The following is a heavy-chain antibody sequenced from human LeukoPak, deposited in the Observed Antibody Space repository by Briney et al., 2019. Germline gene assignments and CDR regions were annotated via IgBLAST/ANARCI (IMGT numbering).Heavy chain of an antibody. Sequence: PGGSLRLSCAASGFTFSSYVMNWVRQAPGKGLEWVSAISGSGGSTYYADSVKGRFTISRDNSKNTLYLQMNSLRAEDTAVYYCAKGAYCGGDCYTSSVFDYWGQGTLVTVSS. J-gene: IGHJ4*02. V-gene: IGHV3-23*01. CDR3: AKGAYCGGDCYTSSVFDY. CDR2: ISGSGGST. D-gene: IGHD2-21*02. CDR1: GFTFSSYV.